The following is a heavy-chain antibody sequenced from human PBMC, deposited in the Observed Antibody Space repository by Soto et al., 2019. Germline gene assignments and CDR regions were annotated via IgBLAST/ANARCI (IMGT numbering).Heavy chain of an antibody. CDR1: GYSISSGYY. D-gene: IGHD4-17*01. CDR2: IYHSGST. J-gene: IGHJ5*02. V-gene: IGHV4-38-2*01. CDR3: ASNDDYGDSNWFDP. Sequence: SETLSLTCAVSGYSISSGYYWGWIRQPPGKGLEWIGSIYHSGSTYYNPSLKSRVTISVDTSKNQFSLKLSSVTAADTAVYYCASNDDYGDSNWFDPWGQGTLVTVSS.